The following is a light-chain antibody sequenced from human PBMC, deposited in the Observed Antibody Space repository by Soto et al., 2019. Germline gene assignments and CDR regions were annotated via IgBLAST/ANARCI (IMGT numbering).Light chain of an antibody. Sequence: DIQMTQSPSSLSASVGDRVTITCRPSQNIGKFLNWYQQKPGKAPTALIHATSTLQSGVSSRFSGSGSDTEFTLTITSLQPEDFATYFCQQSLSLPLTFGGGTKV. CDR3: QQSLSLPLT. CDR1: QNIGKF. V-gene: IGKV1-39*01. CDR2: ATS. J-gene: IGKJ4*01.